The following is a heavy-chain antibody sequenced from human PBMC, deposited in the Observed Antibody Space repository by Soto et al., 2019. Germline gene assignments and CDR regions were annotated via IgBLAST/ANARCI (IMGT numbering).Heavy chain of an antibody. Sequence: QLQLQESGSGLVKPSQTLSLLCAVSCGSISSCGFSWSWIPHPPGKGLVWIGYIYHSGNTYYNPSLKSRVTISVDRSKNQFSLKLSSVTAADTAVYYCAAGGGLPRYYWGQGTLVTVSS. J-gene: IGHJ4*02. CDR1: CGSISSCGFS. D-gene: IGHD5-12*01. CDR2: IYHSGNT. CDR3: AAGGGLPRYY. V-gene: IGHV4-30-2*01.